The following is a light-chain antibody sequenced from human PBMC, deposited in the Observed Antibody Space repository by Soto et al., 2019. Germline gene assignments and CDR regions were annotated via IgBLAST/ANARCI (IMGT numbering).Light chain of an antibody. CDR2: DAS. J-gene: IGKJ4*01. V-gene: IGKV3-11*01. CDR1: RNINTY. CDR3: QQRSHWPLT. Sequence: ETVLTQFPATLSLSPGERATLSCRASRNINTYLAWYQQRPGQPPRLLIHDASNRAPGIPARFSGSGSDTDFTLAISSLEPEDFAVYYCQQRSHWPLTFGGGTKVDIK.